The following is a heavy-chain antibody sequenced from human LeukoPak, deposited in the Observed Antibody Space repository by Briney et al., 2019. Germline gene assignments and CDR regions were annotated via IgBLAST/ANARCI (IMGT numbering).Heavy chain of an antibody. CDR3: ARHEGSGSYYSY. J-gene: IGHJ4*02. V-gene: IGHV5-51*01. Sequence: KVSCKASGYTFTSYGISWVRQAPGQGLEWMGIISPDDSDIRYSPSFQGHVTISADKSISTAYLQWSSLQASDTAMYYCARHEGSGSYYSYWGQGTLVTVSS. CDR2: ISPDDSDI. D-gene: IGHD1-26*01. CDR1: GYTFTSYG.